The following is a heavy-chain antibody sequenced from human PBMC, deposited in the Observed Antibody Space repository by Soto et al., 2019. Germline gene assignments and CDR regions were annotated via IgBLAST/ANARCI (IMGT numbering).Heavy chain of an antibody. Sequence: SETLALTCSVSGVSISNTSYNWGWIRQPPGKGLEWVGTIYFSGSNFYNTSLKSRVTISIDTSKNKFSLRMSSVTAADTSLYYCSRHGYYWGQGTLVTVSS. V-gene: IGHV4-39*01. CDR1: GVSISNTSYN. CDR2: IYFSGSN. J-gene: IGHJ4*02. CDR3: SRHGYY.